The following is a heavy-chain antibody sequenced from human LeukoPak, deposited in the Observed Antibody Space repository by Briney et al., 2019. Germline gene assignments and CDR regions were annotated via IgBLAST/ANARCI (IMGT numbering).Heavy chain of an antibody. D-gene: IGHD1-7*01. CDR2: ISYDGSNK. CDR1: GFTFSSYA. V-gene: IGHV3-30*04. CDR3: ARDREQLELSQAFDY. J-gene: IGHJ4*02. Sequence: GGSLGLSCAASGFTFSSYAMHWVRQAPGKGLEWVAVISYDGSNKYYADSVKGRFTISRDNSKNTLYLQMNSLRAEDTAVYYCARDREQLELSQAFDYWGQGTLVTVSS.